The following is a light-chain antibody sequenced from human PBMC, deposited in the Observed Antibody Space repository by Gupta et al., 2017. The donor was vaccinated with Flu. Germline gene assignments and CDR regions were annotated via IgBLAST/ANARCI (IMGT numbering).Light chain of an antibody. V-gene: IGKV1-17*01. CDR2: AAP. Sequence: DIQMTQSPSSLSASVGDRVTITCRASQDIRNDLEWYQQKAGKAPKRLIYAAPSLQSGVPSRFNGSGSGTEFTLTISSLQHEDFATYYCLQHNSYPLTFGQGTRLEIK. J-gene: IGKJ5*01. CDR1: QDIRND. CDR3: LQHNSYPLT.